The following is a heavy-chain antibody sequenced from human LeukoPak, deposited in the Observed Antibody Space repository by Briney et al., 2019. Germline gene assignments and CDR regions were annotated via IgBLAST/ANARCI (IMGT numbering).Heavy chain of an antibody. CDR3: AREEQWHKEAFDI. CDR2: INPRDVST. CDR1: GYTFTGHY. V-gene: IGHV1-46*01. Sequence: ASVKVSCKASGYTFTGHYMHWVRQAPGQGLEWMGIINPRDVSTSYAQKFQGRVTVTRDTSTSTVYMELSSLRSEDTAVYYCAREEQWHKEAFDIWGQGTMVTVSS. D-gene: IGHD6-19*01. J-gene: IGHJ3*02.